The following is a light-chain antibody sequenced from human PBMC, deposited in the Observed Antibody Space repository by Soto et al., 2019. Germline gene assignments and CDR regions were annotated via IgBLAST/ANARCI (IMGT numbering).Light chain of an antibody. V-gene: IGLV1-44*01. Sequence: QSALTQPPSASGTPGQRVTISCSGSSSNIGSKAVNWFQQLPGTAPKLLIYSSYQRPSGVPDRFSGSKSGTSASLAISGLQSEDEDDYYCAAWDDSLNGVVFGGGTQLTVL. CDR1: SSNIGSKA. CDR2: SSY. J-gene: IGLJ7*01. CDR3: AAWDDSLNGVV.